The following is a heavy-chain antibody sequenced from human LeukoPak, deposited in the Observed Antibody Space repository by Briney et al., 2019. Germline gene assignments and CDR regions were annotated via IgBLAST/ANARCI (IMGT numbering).Heavy chain of an antibody. V-gene: IGHV3-20*04. J-gene: IGHJ4*02. Sequence: GGSLRLSCAASGFTIDDYGMSWVRQAPGKGLEWVSGINWNGGSTGYADSVKGRFTISRDNAKNSLYLQMNSLRAEDTALYYCARDGSSSWYKRRYFDYWGQGTLVTVSS. CDR1: GFTIDDYG. CDR3: ARDGSSSWYKRRYFDY. D-gene: IGHD6-13*01. CDR2: INWNGGST.